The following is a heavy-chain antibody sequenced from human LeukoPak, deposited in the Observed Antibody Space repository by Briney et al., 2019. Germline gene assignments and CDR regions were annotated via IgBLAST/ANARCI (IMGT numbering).Heavy chain of an antibody. J-gene: IGHJ4*02. CDR1: GFTFSSYG. Sequence: GGSLRLSCAASGFTFSSYGMHWVRQAPGKGLEWVAVIWYGGSNKYYADSVKGRFTISRDNSKNTLYLQMNSLRAEDTAVYYCARDRIPLPYDSFDYWGQGTLVTVSS. V-gene: IGHV3-33*08. CDR3: ARDRIPLPYDSFDY. CDR2: IWYGGSNK. D-gene: IGHD3-22*01.